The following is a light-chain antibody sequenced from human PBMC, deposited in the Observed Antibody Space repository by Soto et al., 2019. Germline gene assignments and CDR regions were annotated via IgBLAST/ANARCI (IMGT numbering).Light chain of an antibody. J-gene: IGKJ1*01. V-gene: IGKV1-16*02. CDR1: QDIRNY. CDR2: AAS. CDR3: QQYVNYPRT. Sequence: DIQMTQSPSSLSASVGDRITITCRASQDIRNYLAWFQQKXXXAPKSLIYAASTLQPGVPSKFXXXGXXXXXXLTISSLQPEDFATYYCQQYVNYPRTFGQGTTVEIK.